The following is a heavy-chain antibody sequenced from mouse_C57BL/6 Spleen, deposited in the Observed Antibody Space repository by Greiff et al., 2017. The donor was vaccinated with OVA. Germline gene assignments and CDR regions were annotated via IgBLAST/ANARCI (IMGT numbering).Heavy chain of an antibody. CDR1: GYSITSGYY. V-gene: IGHV3-6*01. CDR2: ISYDGSN. CDR3: ARDGDGYYDFDY. Sequence: EVQLQESGPGLVKPSQSLSLTCSVTGYSITSGYYWNWIRQFPGNTLEWMGYISYDGSNNYNPSLKNRISITRDTSKNQFFLKLNSVTTEDTATYYCARDGDGYYDFDYWGQGTTLTVSS. D-gene: IGHD2-3*01. J-gene: IGHJ2*01.